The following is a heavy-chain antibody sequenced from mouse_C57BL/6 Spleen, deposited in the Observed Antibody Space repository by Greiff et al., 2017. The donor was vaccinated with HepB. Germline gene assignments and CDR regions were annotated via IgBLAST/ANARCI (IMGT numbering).Heavy chain of an antibody. D-gene: IGHD3-2*02. V-gene: IGHV1-7*01. Sequence: QVQLQQSGAELAKPGASVKLSCKASGYTFTSYWMHWVKQRPGQGLEWIGYINPSSGYTKYNQKFKDKATLTADKSSSTAYMQLSSLTYEDSAVYYCARPAQATGDYFDYWGQGTTLTVSS. CDR3: ARPAQATGDYFDY. J-gene: IGHJ2*01. CDR2: INPSSGYT. CDR1: GYTFTSYW.